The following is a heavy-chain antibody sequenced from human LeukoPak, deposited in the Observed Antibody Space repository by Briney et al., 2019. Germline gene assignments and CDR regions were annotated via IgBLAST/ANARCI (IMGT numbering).Heavy chain of an antibody. CDR3: AKGLGDWLLYYFDY. CDR2: ISGGGGTT. J-gene: IGHJ4*02. D-gene: IGHD3/OR15-3a*01. V-gene: IGHV3-23*01. CDR1: GFTFSSYA. Sequence: PGGSLRLSCAASGFTFSSYAMSWVRQAPGKGLGWVSIISGGGGTTYYADSVKGRFTISRDNSKNTLYLQMSSLRAEDTAVYYCAKGLGDWLLYYFDYWGQGTLVTVSS.